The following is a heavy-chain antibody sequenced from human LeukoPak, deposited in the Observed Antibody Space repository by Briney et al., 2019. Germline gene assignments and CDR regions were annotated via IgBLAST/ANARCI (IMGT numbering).Heavy chain of an antibody. CDR3: ARGMGQWLVSDY. Sequence: ASVKVSCKASGYTFTSYDINWVRQATGQGLEWMGWMNPNSGNTGYAQKFQGRVTMTRNTSISTAYMELSSLRSEDTAVYYCARGMGQWLVSDYWGQGTLVTVSS. J-gene: IGHJ4*02. CDR2: MNPNSGNT. CDR1: GYTFTSYD. V-gene: IGHV1-8*01. D-gene: IGHD6-19*01.